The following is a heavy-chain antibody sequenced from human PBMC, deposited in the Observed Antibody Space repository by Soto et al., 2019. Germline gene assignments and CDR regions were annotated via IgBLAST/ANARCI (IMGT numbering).Heavy chain of an antibody. J-gene: IGHJ5*02. CDR2: IIPTFGTA. CDR1: GGTFSSYA. CDR3: ARDGIAARPIAWFDP. V-gene: IGHV1-69*12. Sequence: QVQLVQSGAEVKKPGSSVKVSCKASGGTFSSYAISWVRQAPGQGHEWMGGIIPTFGTANYAQKFQGRVTSTADESTSTAYMELSSLRSEDTAVYYCARDGIAARPIAWFDPWGQGTLVTVSS. D-gene: IGHD6-6*01.